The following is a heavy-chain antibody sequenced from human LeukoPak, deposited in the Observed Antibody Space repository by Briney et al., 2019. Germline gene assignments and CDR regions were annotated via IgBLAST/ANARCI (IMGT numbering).Heavy chain of an antibody. D-gene: IGHD2-2*01. CDR1: GYSIRSDNW. V-gene: IGHV4-28*05. CDR2: VYYSGSI. J-gene: IGHJ4*02. Sequence: SDTLSLTCDVSGYSIRSDNWWGWIRQPPGKGLEWIGYVYYSGSIYSNPSLKSRVTMSVDASRNQFSLKLTSVTPEDTAVHYCARKQSRITYFDDWGQGTLVTVSS. CDR3: ARKQSRITYFDD.